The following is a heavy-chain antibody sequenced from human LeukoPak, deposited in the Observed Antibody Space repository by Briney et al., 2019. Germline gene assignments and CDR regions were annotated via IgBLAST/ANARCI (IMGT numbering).Heavy chain of an antibody. CDR1: GYTFTSYY. D-gene: IGHD3-22*01. J-gene: IGHJ4*02. CDR3: ARGAGYDSSAGGYFHY. V-gene: IGHV1-46*01. Sequence: GASVKVSCKASGYTFTSYYMHWVRQAPGQGLEWMGIINPSGGSTSYAQKFQGRVTMTRDTSTSTVYMELSSLRSDDTAVYYCARGAGYDSSAGGYFHYWGQGTLVTVSS. CDR2: INPSGGST.